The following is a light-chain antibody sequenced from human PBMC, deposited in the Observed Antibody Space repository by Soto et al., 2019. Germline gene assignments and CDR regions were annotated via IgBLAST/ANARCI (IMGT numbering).Light chain of an antibody. CDR3: CSYAGSSTYVV. Sequence: QSVLTQSASVSGSPGQSITISCTGSSRDVGNYNLVSWYQQHPGKAPKLMIYEVSKRPSGVANRFSGSKSGNTASLTISGLQAEDEADYYCCSYAGSSTYVVFGRGTKLTVL. J-gene: IGLJ2*01. V-gene: IGLV2-23*02. CDR2: EVS. CDR1: SRDVGNYNL.